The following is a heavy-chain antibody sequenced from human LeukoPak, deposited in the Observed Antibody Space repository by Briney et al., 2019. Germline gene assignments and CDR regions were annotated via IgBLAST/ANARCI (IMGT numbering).Heavy chain of an antibody. Sequence: SETLSLTCTVSGGSISSGSYYWSWIRQPPGKGLECIGYIYHSGSTYYNPSLKSRVTISVDRSKNQFSLKLSSVTAADTAVYYCARGELRDAFDIWGQGTMVTVSS. V-gene: IGHV4-30-2*01. CDR1: GGSISSGSYY. CDR3: ARGELRDAFDI. D-gene: IGHD1-26*01. CDR2: IYHSGST. J-gene: IGHJ3*02.